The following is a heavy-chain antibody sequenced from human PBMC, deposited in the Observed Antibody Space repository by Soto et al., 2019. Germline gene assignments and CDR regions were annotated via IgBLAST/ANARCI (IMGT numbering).Heavy chain of an antibody. CDR3: ARAVLSSSRPSYYEYGMDV. CDR2: IIPLFGTT. CDR1: GGTFSSNS. D-gene: IGHD3-16*01. J-gene: IGHJ6*02. V-gene: IGHV1-69*06. Sequence: ASVKVSCKASGGTFSSNSINWVRQAPGQGLEWMGSIIPLFGTTDYAQKFQGRVTISADKFTNTAYMELSGLRSEDTAVYFCARAVLSSSRPSYYEYGMDVWGQGTTVTVSS.